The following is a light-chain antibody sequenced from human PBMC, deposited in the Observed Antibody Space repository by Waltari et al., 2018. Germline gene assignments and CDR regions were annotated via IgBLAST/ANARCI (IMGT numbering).Light chain of an antibody. CDR1: QSVLNGSTNKNF. CDR3: EQYHTIPLT. J-gene: IGKJ4*02. CDR2: WAS. V-gene: IGKV4-1*01. Sequence: DIVMTQSPDSLSVSLGERATINCKSSQSVLNGSTNKNFFAWYQQKPGQPPKLLIYWASTRESGVPDRFSGSGSGTDFSLTISSLQAEDVAVYCCEQYHTIPLTFGGGTKVEIK.